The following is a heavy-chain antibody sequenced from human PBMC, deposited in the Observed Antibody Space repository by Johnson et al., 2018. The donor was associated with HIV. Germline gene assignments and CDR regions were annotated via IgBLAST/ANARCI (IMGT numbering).Heavy chain of an antibody. Sequence: VQLVESGGGLIQPGRSLRLSCAASGFTFDDYAMHWVRQAPGKGLEWVSGISWNSGSIGYADSVKGRFTISRDNSKNRLYLQMNSLRAEDTAVYYCAREATGSSYAFDIWGQGTMVTVSS. V-gene: IGHV3-9*01. CDR1: GFTFDDYA. CDR2: ISWNSGSI. CDR3: AREATGSSYAFDI. J-gene: IGHJ3*02. D-gene: IGHD6-6*01.